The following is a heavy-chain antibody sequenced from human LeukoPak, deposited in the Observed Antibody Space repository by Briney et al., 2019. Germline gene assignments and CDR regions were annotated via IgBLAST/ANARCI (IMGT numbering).Heavy chain of an antibody. CDR1: GFIVSSNY. V-gene: IGHV3-53*01. CDR3: AKSQYSSGGDFGY. Sequence: PGGSLRLSCAASGFIVSSNYMSWVRQAPGKGLEWVSVIYSGGSTYYADSVKGRFTISRDNSKNTLYLQMNSLRAEDTAVYYCAKSQYSSGGDFGYWGQGTLVTVSS. D-gene: IGHD6-19*01. J-gene: IGHJ4*02. CDR2: IYSGGST.